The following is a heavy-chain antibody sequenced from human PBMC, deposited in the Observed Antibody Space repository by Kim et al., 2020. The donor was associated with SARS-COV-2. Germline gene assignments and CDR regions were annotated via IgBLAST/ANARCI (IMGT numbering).Heavy chain of an antibody. J-gene: IGHJ4*02. Sequence: PPRTGRVTISVDTSKNQFSLKLSSVTAADTAVYYCARVFYGDYANYYFDYWGQGTLVTVSS. V-gene: IGHV4-59*01. D-gene: IGHD4-17*01. CDR3: ARVFYGDYANYYFDY.